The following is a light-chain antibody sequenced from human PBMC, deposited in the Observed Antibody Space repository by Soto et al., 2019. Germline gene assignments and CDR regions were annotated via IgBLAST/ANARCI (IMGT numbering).Light chain of an antibody. V-gene: IGKV1-39*01. J-gene: IGKJ1*01. CDR3: QQSYSTQWT. Sequence: IQMAQSPSSLSASVGDRVTMTCRASQSISSYLNWYQQNSGKAPKLLIYAASSLQSWVPSRFSGSGPGTDFTLTICSLQPEDFATYYCQQSYSTQWTFGQGTKVDIK. CDR2: AAS. CDR1: QSISSY.